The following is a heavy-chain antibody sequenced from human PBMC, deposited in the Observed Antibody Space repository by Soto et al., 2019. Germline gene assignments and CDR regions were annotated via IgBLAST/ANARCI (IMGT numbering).Heavy chain of an antibody. CDR2: IYYSGST. CDR1: GGSISSYY. V-gene: IGHV4-59*05. Sequence: SETLSLTCTVSGGSISSYYWSWIRQPAGKGLEWIGSIYYSGSTYYNPSLKSRVTISVDTSKNQFSLKLSSVTAADTAVYYCARAYYYDSSGYPFGDFDYWGQGTLVTVSS. CDR3: ARAYYYDSSGYPFGDFDY. D-gene: IGHD3-22*01. J-gene: IGHJ4*02.